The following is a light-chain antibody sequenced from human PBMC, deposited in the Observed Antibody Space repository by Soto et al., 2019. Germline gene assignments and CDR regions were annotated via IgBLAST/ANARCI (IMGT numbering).Light chain of an antibody. CDR1: QDIGNF. Sequence: DIQMTQSPSSVSASVGDSFTISCQASQDIGNFLPCYQQTPGKAPRLLIHGASSLSREIPSRFSGGGTGTHFTRDISGLQPEDLATYFCLQTSNFPRTFGQGTKEDIK. CDR2: GAS. J-gene: IGKJ1*01. V-gene: IGKV1-12*01. CDR3: LQTSNFPRT.